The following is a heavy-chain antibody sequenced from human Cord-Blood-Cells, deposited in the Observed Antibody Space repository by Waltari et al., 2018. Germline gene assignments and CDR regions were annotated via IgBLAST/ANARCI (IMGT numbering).Heavy chain of an antibody. CDR1: GFTFSSHS. D-gene: IGHD1-26*01. J-gene: IGHJ3*02. V-gene: IGHV3-21*01. Sequence: EVQLVESGGGLVKPGGSLSLSCAASGFTFSSHSMNWVRQAPGKGLEWGSSISSSSYIYYADSVKGRFTISRDNAKNSLYLQMNSLRAEDTAVYYCARDPEVGATFAFDIWGQGTMVTVSS. CDR2: ISSSSYI. CDR3: ARDPEVGATFAFDI.